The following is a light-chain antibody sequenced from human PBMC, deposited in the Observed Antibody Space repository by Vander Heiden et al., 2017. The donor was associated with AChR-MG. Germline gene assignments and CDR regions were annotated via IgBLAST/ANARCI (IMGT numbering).Light chain of an antibody. Sequence: DIQMTPSPSSLSASVGDRVTITCRASQSISTYLNWYQQKPGEAPRLLIYTTSTLQSGVPSRFSGSGSGTDFTLTISSLQPEDYATYYCQQSYSSLLITFGGGTKVEI. CDR1: QSISTY. CDR3: QQSYSSLLIT. V-gene: IGKV1-39*01. CDR2: TTS. J-gene: IGKJ4*01.